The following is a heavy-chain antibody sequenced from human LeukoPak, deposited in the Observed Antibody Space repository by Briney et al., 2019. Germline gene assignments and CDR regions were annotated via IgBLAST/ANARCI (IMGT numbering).Heavy chain of an antibody. D-gene: IGHD3-22*01. CDR3: AREYDSSWPS. V-gene: IGHV3-23*01. CDR2: ISDDSAKI. Sequence: PGGSLRLSCAASGFTFSSYGMHWVRQAPGKGLDWVSAISDDSAKIYYSASVKGRFTISRDNSKNTLFLQLNSLRVEDTGVYYCAREYDSSWPSWGQGTLVTVSS. CDR1: GFTFSSYG. J-gene: IGHJ5*02.